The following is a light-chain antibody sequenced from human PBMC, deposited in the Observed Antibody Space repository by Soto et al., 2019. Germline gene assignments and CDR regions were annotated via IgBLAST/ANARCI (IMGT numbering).Light chain of an antibody. Sequence: ETVVKKSPGTLYVSPGGKXPXSCRASRSVGDNLGWYQQKPGHAPRLLIYDASPRATGVPARFSGSGSGTDFTLTISSLEPEDFAVYYCQQHGKSPLTFGGGTKVDIK. CDR2: DAS. V-gene: IGKV3-15*01. CDR1: RSVGDN. CDR3: QQHGKSPLT. J-gene: IGKJ4*01.